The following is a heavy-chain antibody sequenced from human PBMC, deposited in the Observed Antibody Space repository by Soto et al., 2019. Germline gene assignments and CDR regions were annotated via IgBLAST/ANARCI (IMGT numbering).Heavy chain of an antibody. Sequence: EVQLVESGGGLVQPGGSLRLSCAASGFTFSSYWMHWVRQAPGKGLVWVSRINSDGSSTSYADSVKGRFTISRDNAKNTVYLQMNSLRAEDTAVYYCASPYMYSSGLYFYGMDAWGQGTTVTVSS. CDR3: ASPYMYSSGLYFYGMDA. D-gene: IGHD6-19*01. V-gene: IGHV3-74*01. CDR1: GFTFSSYW. J-gene: IGHJ6*02. CDR2: INSDGSST.